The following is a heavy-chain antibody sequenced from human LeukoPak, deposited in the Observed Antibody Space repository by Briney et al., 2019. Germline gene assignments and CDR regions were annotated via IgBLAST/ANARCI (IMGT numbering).Heavy chain of an antibody. CDR3: ARTRRSGSAFDY. J-gene: IGHJ4*02. CDR2: INHSGST. V-gene: IGHV4-34*01. D-gene: IGHD3-10*01. CDR1: GGSFSGYY. Sequence: SETLSLTCAVYGGSFSGYYWSWVRQPPGKGLEWIGEINHSGSTNYNPSLKSRVTISVDTSKNQFSLKLSSVTAADTAVYYCARTRRSGSAFDYWGQGTLVTVSS.